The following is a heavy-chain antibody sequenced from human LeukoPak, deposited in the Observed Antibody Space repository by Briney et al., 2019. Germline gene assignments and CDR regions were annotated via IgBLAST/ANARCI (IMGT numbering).Heavy chain of an antibody. Sequence: GGSLRLSCAASGFTFSSYSTNWVRQAPGKGLEWVSSISSSSSYIYYADSVKGRFTISRDNAKNSLYLQMNSLRAEDTAVYYCARGDCSGGSCYYTYFDYWGQGTLVTVSS. V-gene: IGHV3-21*01. CDR1: GFTFSSYS. CDR3: ARGDCSGGSCYYTYFDY. D-gene: IGHD2-15*01. CDR2: ISSSSSYI. J-gene: IGHJ4*02.